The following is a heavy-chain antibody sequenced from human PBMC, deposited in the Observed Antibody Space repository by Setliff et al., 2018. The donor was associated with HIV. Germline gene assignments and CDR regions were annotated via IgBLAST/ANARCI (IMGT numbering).Heavy chain of an antibody. D-gene: IGHD3-10*01. CDR1: GYTFSSYG. CDR3: ARGKGVGGVIITGGLDV. J-gene: IGHJ6*04. V-gene: IGHV1-18*01. CDR2: ISAYNGNT. Sequence: ASVKVSCKASGYTFSSYGLTWVRQAPGQGLEWMGWISAYNGNTNYAQKLQGRVTMTTDTSTTTASMELRSLRSDDTAVYYCARGKGVGGVIITGGLDVWGKGTTVTVSS.